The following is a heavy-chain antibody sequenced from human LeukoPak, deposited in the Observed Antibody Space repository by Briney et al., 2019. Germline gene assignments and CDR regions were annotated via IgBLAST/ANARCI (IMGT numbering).Heavy chain of an antibody. CDR3: ARGLYGSGSYRGYFDY. CDR2: IYYSGST. V-gene: IGHV4-59*01. Sequence: PSETLSLTCTVSGGSISSYYWSWIRQPPGKGLEWIGYIYYSGSTNYNPSLKSRVTISVDTPKNQFSLKLSSVTAADTAVYYCARGLYGSGSYRGYFDYWGQGTLVTVSS. CDR1: GGSISSYY. J-gene: IGHJ4*02. D-gene: IGHD3-10*01.